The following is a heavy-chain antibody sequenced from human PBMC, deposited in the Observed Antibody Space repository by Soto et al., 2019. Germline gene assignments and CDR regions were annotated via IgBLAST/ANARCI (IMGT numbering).Heavy chain of an antibody. V-gene: IGHV2-5*02. CDR1: GFSLNTGGVT. CDR2: IYWDDGK. Sequence: SCPRLVNPTQTLTLTCVFSGFSLNTGGVTVGWIRQPPGKALEWVALIYWDDGKRYSPSLKSRLTITKETSRNQVVLTMTNVDPEDTATYFCAHSPAPRVYFQHWRAGTLVTVSS. D-gene: IGHD3-10*01. J-gene: IGHJ1*01. CDR3: AHSPAPRVYFQH.